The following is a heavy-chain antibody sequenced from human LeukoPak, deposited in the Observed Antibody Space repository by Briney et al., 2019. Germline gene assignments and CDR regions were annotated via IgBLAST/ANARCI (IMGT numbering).Heavy chain of an antibody. D-gene: IGHD3-22*01. J-gene: IGHJ4*02. Sequence: GGSLRLSCAASGFTFSSYGMHWVRQAPGKGLEWVAVISYDGSNKYYADSVKGRFTISRDNSKNTLYLQMNSLRAEDTAVYYCAKDGITMIVVDPFSRSQKEYYFDYWGQGTLVTVSS. CDR2: ISYDGSNK. V-gene: IGHV3-30*18. CDR3: AKDGITMIVVDPFSRSQKEYYFDY. CDR1: GFTFSSYG.